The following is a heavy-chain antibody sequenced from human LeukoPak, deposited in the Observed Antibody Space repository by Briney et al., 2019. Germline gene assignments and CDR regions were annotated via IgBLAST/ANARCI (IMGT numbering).Heavy chain of an antibody. CDR3: AIGHYRIFPG. V-gene: IGHV3-66*01. J-gene: IGHJ4*02. Sequence: GGSLRLSCAASGFTVSSKYMSWVRQAPGKGLEWVSVIYTDGSTYYADSVRARFSISRDDSKNTLSLQMNSLRAEDTAVYYCAIGHYRIFPGWGQGTLVSVRS. CDR1: GFTVSSKY. D-gene: IGHD3-10*01. CDR2: IYTDGST.